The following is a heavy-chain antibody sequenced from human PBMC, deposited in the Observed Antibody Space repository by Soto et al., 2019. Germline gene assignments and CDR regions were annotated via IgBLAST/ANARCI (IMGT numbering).Heavy chain of an antibody. CDR1: GFTFSSYG. CDR3: AKDRTGRWYFDL. CDR2: ISYDGSNK. V-gene: IGHV3-30*18. D-gene: IGHD1-26*01. Sequence: GGSLRLSCAASGFTFSSYGMHWVRQAPGKGLEWVAVISYDGSNKYYADSVKGRFTISRDNSKNTLYLQMNSLRAEDTAVYYCAKDRTGRWYFDLWGRGTLVTVSS. J-gene: IGHJ2*01.